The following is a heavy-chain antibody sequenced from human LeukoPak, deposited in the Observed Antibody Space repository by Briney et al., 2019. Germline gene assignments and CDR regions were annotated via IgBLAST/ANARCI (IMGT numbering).Heavy chain of an antibody. CDR2: IKQDGSEK. Sequence: GGSLRLSCAASGFTFSSYWMSWVRQAPGKGLEWVANIKQDGSEKYYVDSVKGRFTISRDNAKNSLYLQMNSLRAEDTAVYYCARGAAAGRSPIDYWGQGTLVTVSS. V-gene: IGHV3-7*01. J-gene: IGHJ4*02. D-gene: IGHD6-13*01. CDR1: GFTFSSYW. CDR3: ARGAAAGRSPIDY.